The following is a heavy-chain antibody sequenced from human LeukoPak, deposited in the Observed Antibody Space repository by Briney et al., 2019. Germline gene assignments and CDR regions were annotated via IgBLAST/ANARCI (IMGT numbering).Heavy chain of an antibody. Sequence: SVKVSCKASGGTLANYAISWVRKAPGQGLEWMGGIIPIFGTGHSAQKFQGRLTITADESTRTTYMELSSLRSEDTAVYYCAKGHDDFRQFDFWGQGTLVIVSS. D-gene: IGHD3-3*01. CDR2: IIPIFGTG. CDR3: AKGHDDFRQFDF. V-gene: IGHV1-69*13. J-gene: IGHJ4*02. CDR1: GGTLANYA.